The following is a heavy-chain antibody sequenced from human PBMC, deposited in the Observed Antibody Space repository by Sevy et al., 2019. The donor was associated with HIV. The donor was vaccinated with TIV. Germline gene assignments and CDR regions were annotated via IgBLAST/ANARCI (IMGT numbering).Heavy chain of an antibody. V-gene: IGHV3-23*01. CDR2: ISGSGGST. CDR3: AKRGLLAVRGNYYYYMDV. D-gene: IGHD6-6*01. J-gene: IGHJ6*03. CDR1: GFTFSSYA. Sequence: GGSLRLSCAASGFTFSSYAMSWVRQAPGKGLEWVSAISGSGGSTYYADSVKGRFTISRDNSKNTLYLQMNSLRAEDTAVYYCAKRGLLAVRGNYYYYMDVWGKGTTVTVSS.